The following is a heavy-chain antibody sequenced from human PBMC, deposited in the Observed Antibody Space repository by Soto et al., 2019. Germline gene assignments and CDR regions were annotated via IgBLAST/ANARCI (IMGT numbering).Heavy chain of an antibody. CDR2: IYPGDSDT. CDR3: ARLRGPQQHPESDYYYGMDV. CDR1: GYSFTSYW. V-gene: IGHV5-51*01. J-gene: IGHJ6*02. Sequence: RGESLKISCKGSGYSFTSYWIGWVRQMPGKGLEWMGIIYPGDSDTRYSPSLQGQVTISADKSISTAYLQWSSLKASDTAMYYCARLRGPQQHPESDYYYGMDVWGQGTTVTVSS. D-gene: IGHD6-13*01.